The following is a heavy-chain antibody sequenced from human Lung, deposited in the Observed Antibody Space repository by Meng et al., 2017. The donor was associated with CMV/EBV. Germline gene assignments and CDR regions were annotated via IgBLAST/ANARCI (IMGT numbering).Heavy chain of an antibody. D-gene: IGHD3-3*01. CDR1: GFTFSDYA. V-gene: IGHV3-30-3*01. J-gene: IGHJ4*02. Sequence: SXKISXAASGFTFSDYAMHWVRQAPGKGLEWVAITSYNENIKNYADSVKGRFTISRDNSKNILYLQMNTLRPEDTAVYYCARDYYDFWSGHPHYWGQGXLVTFSS. CDR3: ARDYYDFWSGHPHY. CDR2: TSYNENIK.